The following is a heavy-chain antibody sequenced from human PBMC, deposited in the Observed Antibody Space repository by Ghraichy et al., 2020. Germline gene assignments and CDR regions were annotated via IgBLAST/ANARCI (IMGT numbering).Heavy chain of an antibody. J-gene: IGHJ3*01. CDR3: SKNNTIFGFAMGASDL. CDR2: ISSDGNTQ. CDR1: EFTFDKFP. V-gene: IGHV3-30-3*01. Sequence: GGSLRLSCVASEFTFDKFPMHWVRQAPGKGLEWVAVISSDGNTQYYAGSVKGRFRVSRENSKRSLFLQMDSLRHEDTARYFCSKNNTIFGFAMGASDLWGNGTMVIVST. D-gene: IGHD3-3*01.